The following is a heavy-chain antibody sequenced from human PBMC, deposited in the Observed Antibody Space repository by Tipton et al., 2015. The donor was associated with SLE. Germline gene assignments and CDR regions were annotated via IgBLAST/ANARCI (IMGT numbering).Heavy chain of an antibody. CDR1: GGSISNYY. Sequence: TLFLTCTVSGGSISNYYWSWIRQPPGKGLEWIGYISNSGNTNYNPSLKSRVTISVDTSKNQFSLKLSSVTAADTAVYYCANGGTSFHRIWGQGTLVTVSS. J-gene: IGHJ4*02. V-gene: IGHV4-59*01. CDR3: ANGGTSFHRI. CDR2: ISNSGNT. D-gene: IGHD3-10*01.